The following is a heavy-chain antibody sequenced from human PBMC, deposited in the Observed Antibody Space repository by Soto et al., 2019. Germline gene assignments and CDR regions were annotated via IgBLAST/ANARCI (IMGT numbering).Heavy chain of an antibody. CDR3: ARQLKEGLLYFNH. V-gene: IGHV5-51*01. Sequence: GESLKISCKGSGYTFTNYWIGWVRQMPGKGLEWMGLIYPGDSDTRYSPSFQGQVTVSADKSISTAYLQWSSLKASDTAMYYCARQLKEGLLYFNHWGPGTMVTVYS. J-gene: IGHJ1*01. CDR2: IYPGDSDT. CDR1: GYTFTNYW. D-gene: IGHD4-17*01.